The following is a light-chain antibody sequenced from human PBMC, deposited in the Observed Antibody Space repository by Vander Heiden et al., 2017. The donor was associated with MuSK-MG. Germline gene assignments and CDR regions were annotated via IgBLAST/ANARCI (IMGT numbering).Light chain of an antibody. CDR2: DAY. CDR1: QDIRKY. J-gene: IGKJ2*01. V-gene: IGKV1-33*01. Sequence: DIQMTQSPSSLSASVGDSVTITCQASQDIRKYLNWFQQIPGKAPKVLIYDAYNLQRGVPSRFSGSGYGTDFTFTISSLQPEDDATYYCQQYHNHAITFGQGTKMEIK. CDR3: QQYHNHAIT.